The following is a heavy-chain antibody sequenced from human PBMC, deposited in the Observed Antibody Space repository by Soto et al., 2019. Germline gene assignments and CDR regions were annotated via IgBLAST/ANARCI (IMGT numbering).Heavy chain of an antibody. CDR3: SSSYGVSCYGDF. CDR1: GDSFNDYP. Sequence: QVQLVQSGAEVRKPGSSVKVSCHSSGDSFNDYPVTWVRQAPGQGLEWMRGTIPVSGTTNYAQEFQGRVTLTADVATSTVYMEVSSLKYEDTAFYYCSSSYGVSCYGDFWGQGTMVTVSS. V-gene: IGHV1-69*01. CDR2: TIPVSGTT. D-gene: IGHD2-2*01. J-gene: IGHJ4*02.